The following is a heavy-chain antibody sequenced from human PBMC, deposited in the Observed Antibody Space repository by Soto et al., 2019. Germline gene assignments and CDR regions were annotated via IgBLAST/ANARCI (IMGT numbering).Heavy chain of an antibody. Sequence: QVQLQQWGAGLLKPSETLSLTCAVYGGSFSGYYWSWIRQPPGKGLEWIGENNHSGSTNYNPSLKSRVTISVDTSKNQFSLKLSSVTAADTAVYYCARASSYYGSGSYYNRAAAFDIWGQGTMVTVSS. V-gene: IGHV4-34*01. CDR3: ARASSYYGSGSYYNRAAAFDI. J-gene: IGHJ3*02. CDR2: NNHSGST. CDR1: GGSFSGYY. D-gene: IGHD3-10*01.